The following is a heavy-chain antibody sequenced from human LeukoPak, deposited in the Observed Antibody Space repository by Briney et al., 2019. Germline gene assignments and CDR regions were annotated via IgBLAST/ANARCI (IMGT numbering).Heavy chain of an antibody. Sequence: GGSLRLSCAASGFTFSSYEMNWVRQAPGKGLEWVSHISTGTYIAYTDSVKGRFTISRDNAKNSLFLQMNSLRAEDTAVYYCTREQDREASATVVGDYWGQGTLVTVSS. CDR1: GFTFSSYE. V-gene: IGHV3-48*03. CDR2: ISTGTYI. D-gene: IGHD4-23*01. J-gene: IGHJ4*02. CDR3: TREQDREASATVVGDY.